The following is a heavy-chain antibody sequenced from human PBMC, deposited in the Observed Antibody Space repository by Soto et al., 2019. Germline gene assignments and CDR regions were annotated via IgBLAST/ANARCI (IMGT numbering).Heavy chain of an antibody. CDR2: FDPEDGET. V-gene: IGHV1-24*01. CDR3: ATAPQWLVLDY. CDR1: GYTLTELS. Sequence: ASVKVSCKVSGYTLTELSMHWVRQAPGKGLEWMGGFDPEDGETIYAQKFQGRVTMTENTSTDTAYMELTSLRSEDTGVYYCATAPQWLVLDYWGQGTLVTVSS. D-gene: IGHD6-19*01. J-gene: IGHJ4*02.